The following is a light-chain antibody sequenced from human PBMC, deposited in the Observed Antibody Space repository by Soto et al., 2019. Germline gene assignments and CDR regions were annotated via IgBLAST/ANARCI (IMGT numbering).Light chain of an antibody. CDR2: DVS. CDR1: SSDVGGYNY. Sequence: QSALTQPASVSGSPGQSITISCTGTSSDVGGYNYVSWYQQHPGKAPKLMIYDVSIRPSGVSNRFSGSKSGNTASLTISGLQAEYEADYYCSSYTSSSTLDVFGTGTKVTVL. CDR3: SSYTSSSTLDV. J-gene: IGLJ1*01. V-gene: IGLV2-14*01.